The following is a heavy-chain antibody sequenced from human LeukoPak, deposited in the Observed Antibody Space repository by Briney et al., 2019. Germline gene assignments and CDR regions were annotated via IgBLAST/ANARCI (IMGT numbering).Heavy chain of an antibody. Sequence: GRSLRLSCTASGFNFGIYGMHWVRQAPGKGLEWVAVMWDDGTNEYYVESVKGRFTISRDNGKRTLYLQMNSLRAEDMALYYCAKDAGTSGSYYLDYWGQGTLVTVSS. CDR2: MWDDGTNE. J-gene: IGHJ4*02. D-gene: IGHD1-26*01. V-gene: IGHV3-33*06. CDR3: AKDAGTSGSYYLDY. CDR1: GFNFGIYG.